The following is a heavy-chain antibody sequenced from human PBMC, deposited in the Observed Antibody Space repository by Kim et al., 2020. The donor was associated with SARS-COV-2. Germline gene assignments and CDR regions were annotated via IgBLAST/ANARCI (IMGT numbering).Heavy chain of an antibody. J-gene: IGHJ5*02. CDR1: GFPFSSYW. V-gene: IGHV3-7*03. CDR2: INQDGTKK. D-gene: IGHD3-10*01. Sequence: GGSLRLSCAVSGFPFSSYWMTWVRQVPKKGLEWVANINQDGTKKYYLDSVAGRFTISRDNANNSLYLQMNSLRVEDTAVYYGGRDPFGVTGSDGSWGQGT. CDR3: GRDPFGVTGSDGS.